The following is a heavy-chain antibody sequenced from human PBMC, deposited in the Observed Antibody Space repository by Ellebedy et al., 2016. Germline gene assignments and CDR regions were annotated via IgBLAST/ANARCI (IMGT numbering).Heavy chain of an antibody. J-gene: IGHJ5*02. CDR3: AGTATVTLGWWFDP. V-gene: IGHV4-39*07. CDR1: GGSISSSSYY. CDR2: IYYSGST. D-gene: IGHD4-17*01. Sequence: SETLSLTCTVSGGSISSSSYYWGWIRQPPGKGLEWIGSIYYSGSTNYNPSLKSRVTISVDTSKNQFSLKLSSVTAADTAVYYCAGTATVTLGWWFDPWGQGTLVTVSS.